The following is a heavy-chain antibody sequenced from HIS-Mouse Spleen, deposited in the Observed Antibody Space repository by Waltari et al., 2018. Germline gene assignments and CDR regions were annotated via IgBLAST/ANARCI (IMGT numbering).Heavy chain of an antibody. D-gene: IGHD6-13*01. J-gene: IGHJ3*02. Sequence: QVQLQQWGAGLLKPSETLSLTCAVYGGSFSGYYWSWIRQPPGKGLEWIWEINHSGSTNYNPSLKSRVTRSVDTSKNQFSLKLSSVTAADTAVYYCARSGAAAGNDAFDIWGQGTMVTVSS. V-gene: IGHV4-34*01. CDR3: ARSGAAAGNDAFDI. CDR2: INHSGST. CDR1: GGSFSGYY.